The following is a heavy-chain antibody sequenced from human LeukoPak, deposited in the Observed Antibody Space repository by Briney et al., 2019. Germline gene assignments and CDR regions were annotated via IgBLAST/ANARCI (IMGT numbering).Heavy chain of an antibody. D-gene: IGHD4-11*01. CDR3: SSSDYSNYVGLLGFDP. CDR1: GFTFGDYA. Sequence: PGGSLRLSCTGSGFTFGDYALSWVRQAPGKGLEWVGFIRSKAYGGTTEYAASVKGRFTISRDDSKSIAYLQKNSLKTEDTAVYYCSSSDYSNYVGLLGFDPWGQGTLVTVSS. J-gene: IGHJ5*02. V-gene: IGHV3-49*04. CDR2: IRSKAYGGTT.